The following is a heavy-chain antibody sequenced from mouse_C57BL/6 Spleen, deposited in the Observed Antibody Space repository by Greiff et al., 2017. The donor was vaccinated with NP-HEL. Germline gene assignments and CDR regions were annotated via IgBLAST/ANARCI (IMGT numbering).Heavy chain of an antibody. J-gene: IGHJ1*03. CDR3: AREGKLLRSYFDV. CDR1: GFTFSSYA. CDR2: ISDGGSYT. Sequence: EVQVVESGGGLVKPGGSLKLSCAASGFTFSSYAMSWVRQTPEKRLEWVATISDGGSYTYYPDNVKGRFTISRDNAKNNLYLQMSHLKFEDTAMYYGAREGKLLRSYFDVWGTGTTVTVSS. V-gene: IGHV5-4*01.